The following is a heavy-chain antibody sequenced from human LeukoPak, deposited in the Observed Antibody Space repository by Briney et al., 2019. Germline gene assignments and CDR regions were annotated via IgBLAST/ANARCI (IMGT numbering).Heavy chain of an antibody. J-gene: IGHJ4*02. CDR3: ARGHPDYGDYYFDY. CDR1: GGSISSSNW. D-gene: IGHD4-17*01. CDR2: IYTSGST. V-gene: IGHV4-4*02. Sequence: PSETLSLTCAVSGGSISSSNWWSWVRQPPGKGLEWIGRIYTSGSTNYNPSLKSRVTMSVDTSKNQFSLKLSSVTAADTAVYYCARGHPDYGDYYFDYWGQGTLVTVSS.